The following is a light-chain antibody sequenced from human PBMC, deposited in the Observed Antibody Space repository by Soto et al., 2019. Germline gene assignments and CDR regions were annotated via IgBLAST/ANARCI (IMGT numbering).Light chain of an antibody. CDR2: EVN. CDR1: SSDVGGYNF. V-gene: IGLV2-8*01. CDR3: SSYGGSNNVV. Sequence: QSALTQPPYASGSPGQSVTISCTGTSSDVGGYNFVSWFQQHPGEAPKLMIYEVNKRPSGVPDRFSGSKSGNTASLTVSGLQAEDEADYYCSSYGGSNNVVFGGGTKLTVL. J-gene: IGLJ2*01.